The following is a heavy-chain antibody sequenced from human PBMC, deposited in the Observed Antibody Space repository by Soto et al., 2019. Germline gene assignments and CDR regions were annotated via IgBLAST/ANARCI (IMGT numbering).Heavy chain of an antibody. Sequence: GGSLRLSCTASGFSFSSYAMSWVRQAPGKGLEWVSGISGGGDNTDHADSVKGRFTISRDNSKNTLYLQMNSLRADDTAVYYCANGWFGELLFDYWGQGTLVTVSS. CDR2: ISGGGDNT. CDR1: GFSFSSYA. J-gene: IGHJ4*02. D-gene: IGHD3-10*01. CDR3: ANGWFGELLFDY. V-gene: IGHV3-23*01.